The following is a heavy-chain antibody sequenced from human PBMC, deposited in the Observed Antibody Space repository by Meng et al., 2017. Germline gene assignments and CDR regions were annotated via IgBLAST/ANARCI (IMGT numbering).Heavy chain of an antibody. J-gene: IGHJ4*02. V-gene: IGHV3-15*01. CDR2: IKSKTDGGTT. D-gene: IGHD3-22*01. CDR3: TTGMYYYDSSGYITYYFDY. CDR1: GFTFSNAW. Sequence: ETLSLTCAASGFTFSNAWMSWVRQAPGKGLEWVGRIKSKTDGGTTDYAAPVKGRFTISRDDSKNTLYLQMNSLKTEDTAVYYCTTGMYYYDSSGYITYYFDYWGQGTLVTVSS.